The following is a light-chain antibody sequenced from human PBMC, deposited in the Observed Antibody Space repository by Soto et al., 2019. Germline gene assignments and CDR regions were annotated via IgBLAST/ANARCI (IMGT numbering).Light chain of an antibody. Sequence: EIVMTQSPATLSVSPGEGATLSCRASQTFSSNLAWYQQKPGQAPRLLIYGASIRATNIPARFSGSGSGTEFTLTISSLQSEDFAVYYCQQYSNWPLTFGQGTKVDIK. J-gene: IGKJ1*01. CDR3: QQYSNWPLT. CDR2: GAS. V-gene: IGKV3D-15*01. CDR1: QTFSSN.